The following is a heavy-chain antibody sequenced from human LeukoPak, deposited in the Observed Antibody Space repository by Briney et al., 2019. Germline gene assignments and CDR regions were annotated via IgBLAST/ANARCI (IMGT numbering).Heavy chain of an antibody. Sequence: GGSLRLSCEGSGFIVSSNYMSWVRQAPGKGLEWVSVLYGGGNTYYADSVKGRFTISRDKSKNTLYLQMNSLRAEDTAVYYCARDRPLMWWGQGTLVTVSS. CDR1: GFIVSSNY. CDR2: LYGGGNT. D-gene: IGHD2-21*01. CDR3: ARDRPLMW. V-gene: IGHV3-53*01. J-gene: IGHJ4*02.